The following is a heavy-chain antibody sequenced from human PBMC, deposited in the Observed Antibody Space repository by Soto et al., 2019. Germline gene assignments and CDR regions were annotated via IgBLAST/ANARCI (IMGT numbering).Heavy chain of an antibody. D-gene: IGHD6-13*01. V-gene: IGHV4-59*01. J-gene: IGHJ5*02. CDR3: ARHSSSWSFDP. Sequence: SETLSLTCTVSGGSISSYYWSWIRQPPGKGLEWIGYIYYSGSTNYNPSLKSRVTISVDTSKNQFSLKLSSVTAADTAVYYCARHSSSWSFDPWGQGTLVTVSS. CDR1: GGSISSYY. CDR2: IYYSGST.